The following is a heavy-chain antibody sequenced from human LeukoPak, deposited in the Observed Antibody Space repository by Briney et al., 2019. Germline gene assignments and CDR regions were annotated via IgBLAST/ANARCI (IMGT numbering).Heavy chain of an antibody. CDR2: IYYSGST. V-gene: IGHV4-31*03. CDR3: ARADVEMAIGAYYFDY. Sequence: PSQTLSLTCTVSGGSISSGGYYWSWIRQHPGKGLEWIGYIYYSGSTYYNPSLKSRVTISVDTSKNQFSLKLSSVTAADTAVYYCARADVEMAIGAYYFDYWGQGTLVTVSS. CDR1: GGSISSGGYY. J-gene: IGHJ4*02. D-gene: IGHD5-24*01.